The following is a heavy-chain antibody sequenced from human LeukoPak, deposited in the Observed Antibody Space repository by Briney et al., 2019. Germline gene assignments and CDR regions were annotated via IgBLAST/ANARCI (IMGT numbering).Heavy chain of an antibody. Sequence: SVKVSCKASGGTFSSYAISWVRQAPGQGLEWMGRIIPIFGTANYAQKFQGRVTITADESTSTAYMELSSLRSEDTAVYYCARGGGYCGGDCDIPWWEAFDIWGQGTMVTVSS. D-gene: IGHD2-21*02. J-gene: IGHJ3*02. CDR3: ARGGGYCGGDCDIPWWEAFDI. CDR2: IIPIFGTA. V-gene: IGHV1-69*13. CDR1: GGTFSSYA.